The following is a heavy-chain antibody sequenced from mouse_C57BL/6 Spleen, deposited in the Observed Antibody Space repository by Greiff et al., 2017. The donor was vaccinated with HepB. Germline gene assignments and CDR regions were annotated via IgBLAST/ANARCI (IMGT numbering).Heavy chain of an antibody. CDR1: GYAFSSSW. J-gene: IGHJ2*01. Sequence: VQLQQSGPELVKPGASVKISCKASGYAFSSSWMNWVKQRPGKGLEWIGRIYPGDGDTNYNGKFKGKATLTADKSSSTAYMQLSSLTSEDSAVYFCAISIPYYFDYWGQGTTLTVSS. V-gene: IGHV1-82*01. CDR2: IYPGDGDT. CDR3: AISIPYYFDY.